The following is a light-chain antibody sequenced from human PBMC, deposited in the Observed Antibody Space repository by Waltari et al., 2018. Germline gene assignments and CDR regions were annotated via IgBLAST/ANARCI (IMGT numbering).Light chain of an antibody. J-gene: IGLJ1*01. V-gene: IGLV2-14*01. Sequence: QSALTQPASVSGSPGQSITISCTGTTSDVASYNYASWYQQYPGKAPQLIIYAVSYRPSGISNRFSGSKSGNTATLTIAGLQAEDEADYYCSSYTSTNTGVFGTGTKVTVL. CDR1: TSDVASYNY. CDR2: AVS. CDR3: SSYTSTNTGV.